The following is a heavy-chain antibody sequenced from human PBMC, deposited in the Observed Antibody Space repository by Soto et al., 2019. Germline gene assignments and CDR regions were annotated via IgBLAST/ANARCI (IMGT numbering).Heavy chain of an antibody. Sequence: SETLSLTCTVSGGSISSGGYYWSWIRQHPVKGLEWIGYIYYSGSTYYNPSLKSRVTISVDTSKNQFSLKLSSVTAADTAVYYCARSRGPFTMGRRDYYYYGMDVWGQGTTVTVSS. CDR1: GGSISSGGYY. V-gene: IGHV4-31*03. D-gene: IGHD3-3*01. CDR3: ARSRGPFTMGRRDYYYYGMDV. CDR2: IYYSGST. J-gene: IGHJ6*02.